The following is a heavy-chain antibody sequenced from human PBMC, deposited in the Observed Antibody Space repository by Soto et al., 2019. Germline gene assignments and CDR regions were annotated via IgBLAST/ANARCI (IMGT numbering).Heavy chain of an antibody. CDR2: IWYDGSNK. CDR1: GFTFSSYG. Sequence: QVQLVESGGGVVQPGRSLRLSCAASGFTFSSYGMQWVRQAPGKLLEWGAVIWYDGSNKYYADSVKGRFTISRDNSKNTLYLQMNSLRAEDTAVYYCVRTSTGDAFDIWGQGTIVTVSS. J-gene: IGHJ3*02. CDR3: VRTSTGDAFDI. V-gene: IGHV3-33*01. D-gene: IGHD2-2*01.